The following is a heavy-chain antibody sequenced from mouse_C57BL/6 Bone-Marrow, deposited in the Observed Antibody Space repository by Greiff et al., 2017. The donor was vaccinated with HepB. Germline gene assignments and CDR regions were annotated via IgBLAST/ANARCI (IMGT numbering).Heavy chain of an antibody. V-gene: IGHV3-6*01. CDR1: GYSITSGYY. CDR2: ISYDGSN. J-gene: IGHJ2*01. Sequence: EVQLVESGPGLVKPSQSLSLTCSVTGYSITSGYYWNWIRQFPGNKLEWMGYISYDGSNNYNPSLKNRISITRDTSKNQFFLKLNSVTTEDTATYYCERDRGNLYYFDYWGQGTTLTVSS. D-gene: IGHD2-1*01. CDR3: ERDRGNLYYFDY.